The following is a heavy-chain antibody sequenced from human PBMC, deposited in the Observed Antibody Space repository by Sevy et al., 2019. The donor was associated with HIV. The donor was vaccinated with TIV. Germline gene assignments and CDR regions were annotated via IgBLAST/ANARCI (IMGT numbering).Heavy chain of an antibody. Sequence: GESLKISGAASGFTFSDYYMSWIRQAPGKGLEWVSYISSSGSNIYYADSVKGRFTVSRDNAKNSMYLQMNSLRAEDTALYYCARDLHRGLSGSTSGYWGQGTLVTVSS. CDR2: ISSSGSNI. D-gene: IGHD3-3*01. CDR1: GFTFSDYY. J-gene: IGHJ4*02. V-gene: IGHV3-11*01. CDR3: ARDLHRGLSGSTSGY.